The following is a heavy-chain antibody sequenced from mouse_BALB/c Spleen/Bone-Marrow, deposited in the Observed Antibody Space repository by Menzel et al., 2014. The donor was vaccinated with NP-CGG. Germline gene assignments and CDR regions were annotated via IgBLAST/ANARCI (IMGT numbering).Heavy chain of an antibody. CDR2: ISSGGSYT. J-gene: IGHJ3*01. CDR3: ARDGGGYSSWFAY. Sequence: EVMLVESGGGLVKPGGSLKLSCAASGFTFSNYAMSWVRQSPEKRLEWVAEISSGGSYTYYPDTVTGRFTISRDNAKKXLYLEMSSLRSEDTAMYYCARDGGGYSSWFAYWGQGTLVTVSA. D-gene: IGHD2-3*01. CDR1: GFTFSNYA. V-gene: IGHV5-9-4*01.